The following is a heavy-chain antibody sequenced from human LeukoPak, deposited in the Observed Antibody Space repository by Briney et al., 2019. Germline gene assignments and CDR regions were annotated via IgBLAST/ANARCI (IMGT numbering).Heavy chain of an antibody. CDR2: ISAYNGNT. CDR3: ARDPRAYCSSTSCYGSGWGY. V-gene: IGHV1-18*01. J-gene: IGHJ4*02. CDR1: GYTFTSYG. Sequence: GASVTVSCKASGYTFTSYGISWVRQAPGQGLAWMGWISAYNGNTNYAQKLQGRVTMTTDTSTSTAYMELRSLRSDDTAVYYGARDPRAYCSSTSCYGSGWGYWGQGTLVTVSS. D-gene: IGHD2-2*01.